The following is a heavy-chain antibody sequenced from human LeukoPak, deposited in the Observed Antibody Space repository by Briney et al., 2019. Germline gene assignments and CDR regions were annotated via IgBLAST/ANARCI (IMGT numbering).Heavy chain of an antibody. CDR3: AGRGEWFGELFQRRGWFDP. J-gene: IGHJ5*02. D-gene: IGHD3-10*01. CDR1: GGSISSYY. CDR2: IYYSGST. Sequence: SETLSLTCTVSGGSISSYYWSWIRQPPGKGLEWIGYIYYSGSTNYNPSLKSRVTISVDTSKNQFSLKLSSVTAADTAVYYCAGRGEWFGELFQRRGWFDPWGQGTLVTVSS. V-gene: IGHV4-59*01.